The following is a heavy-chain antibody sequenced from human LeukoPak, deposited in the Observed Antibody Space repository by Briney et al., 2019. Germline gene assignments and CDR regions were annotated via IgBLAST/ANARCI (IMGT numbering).Heavy chain of an antibody. CDR1: GFTFSSYA. CDR2: ISGSGGST. V-gene: IGHV3-23*01. CDR3: AKDDSVVVAATGKFDP. J-gene: IGHJ5*02. D-gene: IGHD2-15*01. Sequence: QSGGSLRLSCAASGFTFSSYAMSWVRQAPGKGLEWVSAISGSGGSTYCADSVKGRFTISRDNSKNTLYLQMNSLRAEDTAVYYCAKDDSVVVAATGKFDPWGQGTLVTVSS.